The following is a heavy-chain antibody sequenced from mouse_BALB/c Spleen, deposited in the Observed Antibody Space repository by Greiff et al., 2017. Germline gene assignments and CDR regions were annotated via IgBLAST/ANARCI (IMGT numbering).Heavy chain of an antibody. V-gene: IGHV2-9-2*01. J-gene: IGHJ4*01. CDR3: VRGDYYAMDY. CDR2: IWTGGGT. CDR1: GFSLTSYD. Sequence: VQLQESGPGLVALSQSLSITCTVSGFSLTSYDISWIRQPPGKGLEWLGVIWTGGGTNYNSAFMSRLSISKDNSKSQVFLKMNSLQTDDTAIYYCVRGDYYAMDYWGQGTSVTVSS.